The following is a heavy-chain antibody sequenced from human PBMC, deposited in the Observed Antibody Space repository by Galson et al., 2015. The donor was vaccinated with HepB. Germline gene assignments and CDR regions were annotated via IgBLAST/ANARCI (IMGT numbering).Heavy chain of an antibody. V-gene: IGHV3-11*06. J-gene: IGHJ3*01. CDR1: GFSFSDYY. Sequence: SLRLSCAVTGFSFSDYYMGWIRQAPGKGLEWVSYISRSSLYTNYADSVKGRFTISRDNAKNSLYLQMNSLRAEDTAVYYCARDRLEVTIFGVPIPRESAFDVWGPGTEVTVSS. D-gene: IGHD3-3*01. CDR2: ISRSSLYT. CDR3: ARDRLEVTIFGVPIPRESAFDV.